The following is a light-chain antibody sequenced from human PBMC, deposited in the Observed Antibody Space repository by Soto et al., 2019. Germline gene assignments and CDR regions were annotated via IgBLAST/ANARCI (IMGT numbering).Light chain of an antibody. J-gene: IGLJ2*01. CDR2: LNSDGSH. CDR1: SGHNSNA. Sequence: QPVLTQPPSASASLGASVKLTCTLSSGHNSNAIAWHQQQPEKGPRYLMKLNSDGSHSKGDGIPDRFSGSSSGAERYLTISSLQSEDEADYYCQTWSTDIRVFGGGTQLTVL. V-gene: IGLV4-69*01. CDR3: QTWSTDIRV.